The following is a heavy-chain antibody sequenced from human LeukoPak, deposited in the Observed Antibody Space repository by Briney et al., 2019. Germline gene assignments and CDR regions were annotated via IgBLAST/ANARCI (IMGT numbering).Heavy chain of an antibody. CDR1: GFNFSSYA. CDR2: ISVSCGRT. Sequence: GGSLRLSCAASGFNFSSYAMIWVRQPPGKGLAWVSAISVSCGRTYYAVSVKGPFTISRDNSKNTLYLQMNRLRGEDTAVYYCAKDKSVGARGPLDYWGQGTLVTVSS. D-gene: IGHD1-26*01. J-gene: IGHJ4*02. CDR3: AKDKSVGARGPLDY. V-gene: IGHV3-23*01.